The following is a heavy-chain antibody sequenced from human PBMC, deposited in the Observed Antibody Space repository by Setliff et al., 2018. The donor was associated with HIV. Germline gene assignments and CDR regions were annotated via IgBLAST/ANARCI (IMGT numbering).Heavy chain of an antibody. CDR1: GFTFKSYA. D-gene: IGHD6-13*01. CDR3: ARDNHLGGASSGYAY. Sequence: PGGSLRLSCAASGFTFKSYAMHWVRQAPGRGLEWLTLISFDGRNKYYADSVKGRFTISRDNAKNTLFLQMSGLKPDDTALYYCARDNHLGGASSGYAYWGQGTLVTVS. V-gene: IGHV3-30*04. J-gene: IGHJ4*02. CDR2: ISFDGRNK.